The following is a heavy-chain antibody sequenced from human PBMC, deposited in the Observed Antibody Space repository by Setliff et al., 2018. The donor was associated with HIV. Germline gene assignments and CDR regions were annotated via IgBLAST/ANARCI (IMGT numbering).Heavy chain of an antibody. V-gene: IGHV1-2*06. CDR1: GYTFTGYY. D-gene: IGHD2-2*01. Sequence: ASVKVSCKASGYTFTGYYMHWVRQAPGQGLEWMGRISPNSGGTNYAQEFQGRVTMTRDTSINTVYMELSSLRSDDTAVYYCARDHPYFCSSTSCSFLDYWGQGTLVTVS. CDR3: ARDHPYFCSSTSCSFLDY. CDR2: ISPNSGGT. J-gene: IGHJ4*02.